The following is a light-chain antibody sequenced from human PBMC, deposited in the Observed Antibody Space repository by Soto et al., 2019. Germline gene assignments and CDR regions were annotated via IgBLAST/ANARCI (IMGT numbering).Light chain of an antibody. Sequence: QSALTQPASVSGSPGQSITISCTGSNNDVGTYNDVSWYQQPPGKAPRLLIYDVRDRPSGISNRFSGSKSANTASLTISGLQADDGADYYCASYTSSNSLVFGGGTKLTVL. CDR1: NNDVGTYND. V-gene: IGLV2-14*01. J-gene: IGLJ2*01. CDR3: ASYTSSNSLV. CDR2: DVR.